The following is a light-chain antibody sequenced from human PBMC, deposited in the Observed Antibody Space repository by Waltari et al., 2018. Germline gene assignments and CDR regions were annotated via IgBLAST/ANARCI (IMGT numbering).Light chain of an antibody. CDR1: APTAGPKR. CDR3: ASWDDSLNVWI. J-gene: IGLJ3*02. Sequence: QSLLSQPPSASGTPGTRATTSCSGSAPTAGPKRVTWFQQHPRTAPKLLIHSDTQRPSGVPDRFSGSKSGTTASLAIGGLQSDDEAEYYCASWDDSLNVWIFGGGTRLTVL. CDR2: SDT. V-gene: IGLV1-44*01.